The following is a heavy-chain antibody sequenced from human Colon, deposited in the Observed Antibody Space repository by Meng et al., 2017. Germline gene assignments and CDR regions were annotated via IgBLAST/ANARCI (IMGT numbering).Heavy chain of an antibody. D-gene: IGHD6-19*01. Sequence: VQLVRSVAEVNDAGASVKVSCTTSGFTFSDYYIHWVLQAPGQGLGWMGWVNSNNDDTNYARKFQGRVSMTRDTSISTAHMELSRLMSADTALYYCVRSSGWSLFDYWGQGTLVTVSS. CDR1: GFTFSDYY. J-gene: IGHJ4*02. V-gene: IGHV1-2*02. CDR2: VNSNNDDT. CDR3: VRSSGWSLFDY.